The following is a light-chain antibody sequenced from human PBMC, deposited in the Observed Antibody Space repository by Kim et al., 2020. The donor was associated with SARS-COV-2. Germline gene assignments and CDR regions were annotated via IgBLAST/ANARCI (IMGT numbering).Light chain of an antibody. CDR2: SNN. CDR3: AAWDDSLNGAV. Sequence: QSVLTQPPSASGTPGQTVTISCSGSSSNIGTNTVNWYQHLPGTAPKLLISSNNQRPSGVPDRFSGSKSGTSASLAISGLQSEDEADYYCAAWDDSLNGAVFGGGTQLTVL. V-gene: IGLV1-44*01. CDR1: SSNIGTNT. J-gene: IGLJ7*01.